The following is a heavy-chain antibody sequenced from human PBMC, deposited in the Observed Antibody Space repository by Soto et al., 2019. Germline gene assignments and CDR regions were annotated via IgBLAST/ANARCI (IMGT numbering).Heavy chain of an antibody. V-gene: IGHV3-23*01. J-gene: IGHJ4*02. CDR2: ISGSGGST. CDR1: GFTFSSYA. D-gene: IGHD5-18*01. Sequence: PGGSLRLSCAASGFTFSSYAMGWVRQAPGKGLEWVSAISGSGGSTYYADSVKGRFTISRDNSKNTMYLQMNRLRVEDTAVYYCAGLGYSSQDFWGQGTLVTVSS. CDR3: AGLGYSSQDF.